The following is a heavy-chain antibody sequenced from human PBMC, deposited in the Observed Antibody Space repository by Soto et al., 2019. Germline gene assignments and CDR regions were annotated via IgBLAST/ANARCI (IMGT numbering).Heavy chain of an antibody. D-gene: IGHD4-17*01. CDR1: GGSLSSYY. J-gene: IGHJ5*02. Sequence: SETLSLTCTVSGGSLSSYYWSWIRQPPGKGLEWIGYIYYSGSTNYNPSLKSRVTISVDTSKNQFSLKLSSVTAADTAVYYCARARSGDYDPWGQGTLVTVSS. CDR3: ARARSGDYDP. V-gene: IGHV4-59*01. CDR2: IYYSGST.